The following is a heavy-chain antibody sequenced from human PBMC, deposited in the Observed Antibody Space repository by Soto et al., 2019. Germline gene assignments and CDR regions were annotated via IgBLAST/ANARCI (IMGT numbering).Heavy chain of an antibody. V-gene: IGHV1-8*01. Sequence: QVQLVQSGAEVKKPGASVKVSCKASGYTFTSYDINWVRQATGQGLEWMGWMNPNSGNTGYAQKFLGGVSMTGNTSIRTAYMELSSLRSEDTAVYYCARWPVGYSYSGMDVWGQGTTVTVSS. CDR2: MNPNSGNT. CDR1: GYTFTSYD. J-gene: IGHJ6*02. D-gene: IGHD3-3*01. CDR3: ARWPVGYSYSGMDV.